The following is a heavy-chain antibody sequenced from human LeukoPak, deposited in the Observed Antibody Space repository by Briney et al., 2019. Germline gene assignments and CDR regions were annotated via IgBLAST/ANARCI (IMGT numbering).Heavy chain of an antibody. CDR3: ARGFLGDYFGSGSYYVFDY. CDR1: GYTFTGYH. Sequence: ASVKVSCKASGYTFTGYHMHWVRQAPGQGLEWMGWINPNSGGTNYAQKFQGRVTMTRDTSISTAYMELSSLRSDDTAVYYCARGFLGDYFGSGSYYVFDYWGQGTLVTVSS. CDR2: INPNSGGT. D-gene: IGHD3-10*01. J-gene: IGHJ4*02. V-gene: IGHV1-2*02.